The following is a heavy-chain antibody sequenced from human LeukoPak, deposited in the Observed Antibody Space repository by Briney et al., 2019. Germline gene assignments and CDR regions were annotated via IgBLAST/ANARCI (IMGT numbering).Heavy chain of an antibody. CDR3: AKRDDSSGWFDWFDP. Sequence: GGSLRLSCVASGFTFSSYGMSWVRQAPGKGLEWVSGISGSGGTTYYADSVKGRLTISRDNSKNMLYLQMNSLRAEDTAVYYCAKRDDSSGWFDWFDPWGQGTLVTVPS. V-gene: IGHV3-23*01. D-gene: IGHD6-19*01. CDR2: ISGSGGTT. J-gene: IGHJ5*02. CDR1: GFTFSSYG.